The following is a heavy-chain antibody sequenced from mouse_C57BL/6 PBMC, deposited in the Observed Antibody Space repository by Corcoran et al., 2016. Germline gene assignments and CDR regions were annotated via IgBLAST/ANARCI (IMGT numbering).Heavy chain of an antibody. J-gene: IGHJ4*01. V-gene: IGHV1-75*01. CDR1: GYSFTDDY. CDR3: ARYYGSSYYAMDY. CDR2: IFPGSGST. Sequence: VQLQESGPELVKPGASVKISCNASGYSFTDDYNNWVKQRPGQGLEWIGWIFPGSGSTYYNDKFKGKATLTVDKSSSKAYMLLSSLTSEDSAVYFCARYYGSSYYAMDYWGQGTSVTVSS. D-gene: IGHD1-1*01.